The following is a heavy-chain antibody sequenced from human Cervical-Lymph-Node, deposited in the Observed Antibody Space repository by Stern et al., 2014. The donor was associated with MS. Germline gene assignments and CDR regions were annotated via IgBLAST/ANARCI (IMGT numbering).Heavy chain of an antibody. CDR1: GGSVSSGSYY. D-gene: IGHD3-3*01. CDR2: ISTSGST. CDR3: ARDTGAFSILGGEPHYYYGMDV. V-gene: IGHV4-61*02. J-gene: IGHJ6*02. Sequence: VQLVESGPGLVKPSQTLSLSCIVSGGSVSSGSYYWTWIRQPAGKGLEWIGRISTSGSTYYNPSLRSRVTMSIEASKNQCSLKLTSVTAADTAVYFCARDTGAFSILGGEPHYYYGMDVWGQGTTVTVSS.